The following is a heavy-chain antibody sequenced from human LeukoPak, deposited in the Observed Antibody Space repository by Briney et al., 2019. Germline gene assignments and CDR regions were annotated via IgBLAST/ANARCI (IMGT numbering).Heavy chain of an antibody. CDR1: GFAFSSYG. V-gene: IGHV3-53*01. CDR2: IYSGGST. J-gene: IGHJ6*03. CDR3: ASGSGSYRTPYYYMDV. Sequence: GGSLRLSCAASGFAFSSYGMSWLRQAPGKGLEWVSIIYSGGSTYYADSVKGRFTISRDNSKNTLYLQMNSLRAEDTAVYYCASGSGSYRTPYYYMDVWGKGTTVTVSS. D-gene: IGHD3-10*01.